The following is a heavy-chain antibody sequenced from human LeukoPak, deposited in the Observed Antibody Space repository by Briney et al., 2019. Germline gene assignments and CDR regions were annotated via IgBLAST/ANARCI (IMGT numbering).Heavy chain of an antibody. V-gene: IGHV4-4*02. Sequence: PSGTLSLTCAVSGGSISTTHWWTWVRQPPGKGLEWIGEIYHSGSTNYNPSLKSRVTISVDKSKNQFPLKLSSVTAADRAVYYCARKDFDSLLYDYWGRGTLVTVSS. J-gene: IGHJ4*02. CDR3: ARKDFDSLLYDY. CDR2: IYHSGST. CDR1: GGSISTTHW. D-gene: IGHD3-9*01.